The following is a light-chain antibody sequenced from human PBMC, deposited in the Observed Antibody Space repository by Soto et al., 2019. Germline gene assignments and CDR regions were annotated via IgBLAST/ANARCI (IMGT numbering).Light chain of an antibody. CDR3: QQYNDWPRGT. V-gene: IGKV3-15*01. J-gene: IGKJ1*01. CDR2: GAS. Sequence: IVVTQSPATPSVSPGERATLSCRASQSVSSNLAWYQQKPGQAPRLLIYGASTRATGFPARFSGSGSGTEFTLTINSLQSEDFAVYYCQQYNDWPRGTFGQGTRVDIK. CDR1: QSVSSN.